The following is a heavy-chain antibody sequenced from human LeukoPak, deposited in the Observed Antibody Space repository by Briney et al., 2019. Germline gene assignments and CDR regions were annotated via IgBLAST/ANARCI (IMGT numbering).Heavy chain of an antibody. CDR2: INPSGGST. CDR1: GYTFTSYY. V-gene: IGHV1-46*01. J-gene: IGHJ4*02. CDR3: ARGYYYDSSEPLFDD. Sequence: ASVKVSCKATGYTFTSYYMHWVRQAPGQGLEWMGIINPSGGSTSYAQKFQGRVTMTKDMSTSTVYMELSRLRSDDAAVYYCARGYYYDSSEPLFDDWGQGTLVTVSS. D-gene: IGHD3-22*01.